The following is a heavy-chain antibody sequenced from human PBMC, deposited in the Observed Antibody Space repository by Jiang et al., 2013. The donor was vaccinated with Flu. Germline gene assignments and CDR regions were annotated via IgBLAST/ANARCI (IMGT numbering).Heavy chain of an antibody. D-gene: IGHD3-3*01. V-gene: IGHV3-48*03. CDR1: GSTFSSYN. CDR2: ISGTGSTV. J-gene: IGHJ5*02. Sequence: QLVESGGSLVQPGGSLRLACEASGSTFSSYNMNWVRQSPGKGLEWISYISGTGSTVYYADSVKGRFTISRDNAKNSVHLQMNSLRAEDTAVYYCARDGQAIFGVGIWLDPWGQGTLVTVSS. CDR3: ARDGQAIFGVGIWLDP.